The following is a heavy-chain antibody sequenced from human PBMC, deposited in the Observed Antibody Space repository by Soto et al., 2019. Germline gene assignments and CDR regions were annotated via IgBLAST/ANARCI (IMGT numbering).Heavy chain of an antibody. D-gene: IGHD6-19*01. CDR3: AKSGSVYNLFDY. V-gene: IGHV3-23*01. J-gene: IGHJ4*02. CDR1: GFTFSNYG. Sequence: QLLESGGGLVQPGESLRLSCAASGFTFSNYGMSWVRQAPGRGLEWVSSIGGSGGEAFYAASVKGRFAISRDNSKNTLYLQMTSLRAEDTAEYYCAKSGSVYNLFDYWGQGTLVTVSS. CDR2: IGGSGGEA.